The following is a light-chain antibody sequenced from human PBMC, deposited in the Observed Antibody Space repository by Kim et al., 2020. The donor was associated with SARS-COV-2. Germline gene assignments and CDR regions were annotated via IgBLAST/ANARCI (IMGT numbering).Light chain of an antibody. J-gene: IGLJ3*02. Sequence: QSALTQPASVSGSPGQSVTISCTGSNIDIGSFSLVSWYQQHPGKAPKLILYDVNHRPSGVPDRFSGSNSGYTASLTISGLRAEDEADYHCASYTSMSTLVVFGGGTQLTVL. V-gene: IGLV2-14*03. CDR3: ASYTSMSTLVV. CDR1: NIDIGSFSL. CDR2: DVN.